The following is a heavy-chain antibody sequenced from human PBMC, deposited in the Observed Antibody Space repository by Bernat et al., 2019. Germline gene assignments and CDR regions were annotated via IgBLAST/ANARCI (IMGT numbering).Heavy chain of an antibody. CDR1: GFTVSSNY. Sequence: VQLVETGGGLIQPGGSLRLSCAASGFTVSSNYMSWVRQAPGKGLEWVSVIYSGGSTYYADSVKGRFTISRDNSKNTLYLQMNSLRAEDTAVYYCARDGGIGRDDAFDIWGQGTMVTVSS. CDR3: ARDGGIGRDDAFDI. D-gene: IGHD3-16*01. V-gene: IGHV3-53*05. J-gene: IGHJ3*02. CDR2: IYSGGST.